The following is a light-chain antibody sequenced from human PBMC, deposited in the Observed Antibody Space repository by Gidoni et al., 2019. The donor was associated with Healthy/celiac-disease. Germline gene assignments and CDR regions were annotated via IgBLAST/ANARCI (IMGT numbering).Light chain of an antibody. CDR3: AAWDDSLSGVV. V-gene: IGLV1-47*01. CDR1: SSNIGSNY. Sequence: QSVLTQPPSASGPPGQRVTISCSGSSSNIGSNYVYWYQQLPGTAPKLLIYRNNQRPSGVPDRFSGSKSGTSASLAISGRRSEDEADYYCAAWDDSLSGVVFGGGTKLTVL. CDR2: RNN. J-gene: IGLJ2*01.